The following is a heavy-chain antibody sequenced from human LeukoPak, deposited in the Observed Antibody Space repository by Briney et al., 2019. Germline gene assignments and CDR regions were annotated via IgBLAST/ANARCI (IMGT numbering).Heavy chain of an antibody. CDR3: VRTPPNWGADY. V-gene: IGHV1-8*01. D-gene: IGHD7-27*01. Sequence: ASVKVSCKDSGYTFTSFDFNWVRQATGQGLEWMGWMKSNNGHTGYAQKFQDRVTMTRDTSISTAYMELSSLTFEDTAVYYCVRTPPNWGADYWGQGTLVTVSS. CDR1: GYTFTSFD. CDR2: MKSNNGHT. J-gene: IGHJ4*02.